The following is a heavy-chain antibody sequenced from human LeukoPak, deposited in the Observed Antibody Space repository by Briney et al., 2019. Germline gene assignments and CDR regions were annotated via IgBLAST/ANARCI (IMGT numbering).Heavy chain of an antibody. CDR1: GGTFSSYA. J-gene: IGHJ5*02. CDR2: IIPIFGTA. V-gene: IGHV1-69*13. CDR3: ARDSQGYCSSTSCYSGFDP. D-gene: IGHD2-2*01. Sequence: GASVKVSCKASGGTFSSYAISWVRQAPGQGLEWMGGIIPIFGTANYAQKFQGRVTTTADESTSTAYMELSSLRSEDTAVYYCARDSQGYCSSTSCYSGFDPWGQGTLVTVSS.